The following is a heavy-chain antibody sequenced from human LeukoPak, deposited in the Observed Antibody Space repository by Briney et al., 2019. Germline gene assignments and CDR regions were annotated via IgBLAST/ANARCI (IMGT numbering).Heavy chain of an antibody. J-gene: IGHJ4*02. V-gene: IGHV3-23*01. CDR2: ISGSGGST. Sequence: GGSLRLSCAASGLTFSSYAMSWVRQAPGKGLEWVSAISGSGGSTYYADSVKGRFTISRDNSKNTLYLQMNSLRAEDTAVYYCAKAGYDILTGYYVWGQGTLVTVSS. CDR3: AKAGYDILTGYYV. D-gene: IGHD3-9*01. CDR1: GLTFSSYA.